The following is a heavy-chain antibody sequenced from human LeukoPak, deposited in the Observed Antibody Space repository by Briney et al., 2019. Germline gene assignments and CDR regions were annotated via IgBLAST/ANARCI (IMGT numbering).Heavy chain of an antibody. CDR1: GGSIIGRW. CDR3: ARDLALGYCSSSNCSSPLFDY. D-gene: IGHD2-2*01. J-gene: IGHJ4*02. CDR2: IFYNGAI. V-gene: IGHV4-59*11. Sequence: SETLSLTCTVSGGSIIGRWWSWVRQPPGKGLEWIGDIFYNGAINDNSPLKGRLTMSLDTSKNQFSLKLSSVTAADTAVYYCARDLALGYCSSSNCSSPLFDYWGQGTLVTVSS.